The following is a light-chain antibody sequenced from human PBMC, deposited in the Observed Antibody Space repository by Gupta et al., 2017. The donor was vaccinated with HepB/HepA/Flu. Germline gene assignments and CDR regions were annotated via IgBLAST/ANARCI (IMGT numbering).Light chain of an antibody. CDR2: KAY. Sequence: DIEMTQAPSALSAYVGDRVTITCRASQSIEAWLAWYQQKPGKPPQLLLYKAYKLESGVPTRFSGSGSETEFTLTISSLQPEDSATYYCQQYRSYPTFGGGTKVEVK. V-gene: IGKV1-5*03. CDR1: QSIEAW. J-gene: IGKJ4*01. CDR3: QQYRSYPT.